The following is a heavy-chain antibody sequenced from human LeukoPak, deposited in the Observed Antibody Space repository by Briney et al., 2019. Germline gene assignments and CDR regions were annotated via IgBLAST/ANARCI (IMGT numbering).Heavy chain of an antibody. CDR2: FDPEDGET. D-gene: IGHD2-15*01. J-gene: IGHJ4*02. Sequence: ASVKVSCKVSGYTLTELSMHWVRQAPGKGLEWMGGFDPEDGETIYAQKFQGRVTMTEDTSTDTAYMELSSLRSEDTAVYYCATVPGVRYCSGGSCNGYYFDYWGQGTLVTVSS. V-gene: IGHV1-24*01. CDR3: ATVPGVRYCSGGSCNGYYFDY. CDR1: GYTLTELS.